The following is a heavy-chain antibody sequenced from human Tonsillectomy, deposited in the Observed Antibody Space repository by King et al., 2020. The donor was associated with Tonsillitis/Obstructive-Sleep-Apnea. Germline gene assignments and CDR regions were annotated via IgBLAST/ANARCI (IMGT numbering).Heavy chain of an antibody. V-gene: IGHV3-15*01. J-gene: IGHJ6*03. CDR1: GFTLNNAW. D-gene: IGHD1-26*01. Sequence: QLVQSGGGLVKAGGSLRLSCAVSGFTLNNAWMSWVRQAPGKGLEWVGRIKSIIEGGTTDYAAPVKGRFTISRDDSKNTLYLQMNSLKTEDTAVYYCSKDRIKATFLGYYYSMDVWGIGTPVTVSS. CDR2: IKSIIEGGTT. CDR3: SKDRIKATFLGYYYSMDV.